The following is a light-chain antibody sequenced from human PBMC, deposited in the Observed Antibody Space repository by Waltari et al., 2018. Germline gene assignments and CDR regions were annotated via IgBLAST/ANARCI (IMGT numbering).Light chain of an antibody. J-gene: IGLJ3*02. CDR1: ASNVGTNR. CDR2: SDT. CDR3: ASWDDSLNVWI. V-gene: IGLV1-44*01. Sequence: QSLLSQPPSASGTPGQRVTISCSGSASNVGTNRVNWFQQHPRTAPTLLIHSDTQRPSGVPDRFSGSKSGTTASLAIGGLQSDDEAEYYCASWDDSLNVWIFGGGTRLTVL.